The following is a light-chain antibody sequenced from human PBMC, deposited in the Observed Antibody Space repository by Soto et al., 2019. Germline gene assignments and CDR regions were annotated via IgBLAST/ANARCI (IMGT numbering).Light chain of an antibody. V-gene: IGKV3-15*01. J-gene: IGKJ2*01. Sequence: EIVLTQSPATLSVSPGEGATLSCRASQNINTNLAWYQQRPGQAPSLLISDASTRTTGIPARFSGSGSGTEFTLTISSLQSEDFAVYYCQQYNDWPFTFGQGTKLEIQ. CDR2: DAS. CDR3: QQYNDWPFT. CDR1: QNINTN.